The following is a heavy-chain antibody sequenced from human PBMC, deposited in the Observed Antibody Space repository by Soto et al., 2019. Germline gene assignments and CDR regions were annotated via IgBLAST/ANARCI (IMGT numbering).Heavy chain of an antibody. V-gene: IGHV3-66*04. CDR3: AGHPDYGDYYYGMDV. J-gene: IGHJ6*02. D-gene: IGHD4-17*01. Sequence: EVQLVESGGGLVQPGGSLRLSCAISEFTVRNNYMSWVRQAPGKGLEWVPGFYKSGTTYYADSVKGRFSTSRDNSKNTLYLQMNSLRAEDTAVYYCAGHPDYGDYYYGMDVWGHGTTVTVFS. CDR1: EFTVRNNY. CDR2: FYKSGTT.